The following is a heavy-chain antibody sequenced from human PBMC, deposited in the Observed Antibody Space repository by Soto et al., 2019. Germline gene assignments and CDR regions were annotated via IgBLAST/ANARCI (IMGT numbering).Heavy chain of an antibody. Sequence: QITLKESGPTLVKPTQTLTLTCTFSGFSLSSSGVGVGWIRQPPGKALEGLALIYWDGDKRYSPSLKRRLTITKGTSKNQVVLTMTDMDPVDTATYYCAHRPNDFWSGHEGYYFDHWGQGTLVTVSS. J-gene: IGHJ4*02. CDR1: GFSLSSSGVG. CDR2: IYWDGDK. D-gene: IGHD3-3*01. V-gene: IGHV2-5*02. CDR3: AHRPNDFWSGHEGYYFDH.